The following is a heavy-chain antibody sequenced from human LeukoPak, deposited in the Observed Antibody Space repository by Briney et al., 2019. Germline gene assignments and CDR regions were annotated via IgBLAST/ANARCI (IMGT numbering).Heavy chain of an antibody. CDR1: GGTFSSYA. CDR3: ARHYDFWSGYYTHFGFDP. Sequence: SVKVSCKASGGTFSSYAISWVRQAPGQGLEWMGRIIPILGIANYAQKFQGRVTITADKSTSTAYMELSSLRSEDTAVYYCARHYDFWSGYYTHFGFDPWGQGTLVTVSS. CDR2: IIPILGIA. J-gene: IGHJ5*02. V-gene: IGHV1-69*04. D-gene: IGHD3-3*01.